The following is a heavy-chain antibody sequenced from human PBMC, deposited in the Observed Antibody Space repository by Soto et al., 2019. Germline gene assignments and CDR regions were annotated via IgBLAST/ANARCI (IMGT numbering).Heavy chain of an antibody. V-gene: IGHV4-34*01. J-gene: IGHJ3*01. CDR1: GGSFSGYY. D-gene: IGHD2-15*01. Sequence: SETLSLTCAVYGGSFSGYYWSWIRQPPGKGLEWIGEINHSGSTNYNPSLKSRVTISVDVSKNEVSLILTSVIAADTAVYYCARARWYDGFDVWGQGTMVTVSS. CDR3: ARARWYDGFDV. CDR2: INHSGST.